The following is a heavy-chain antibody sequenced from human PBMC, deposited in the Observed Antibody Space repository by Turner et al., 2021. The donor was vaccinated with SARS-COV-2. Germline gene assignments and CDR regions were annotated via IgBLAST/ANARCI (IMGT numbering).Heavy chain of an antibody. D-gene: IGHD2-2*01. CDR2: ISSSSIYI. J-gene: IGHJ6*02. CDR1: GFPFSSHS. V-gene: IGHV3-21*01. Sequence: EVQLVESGGGLVKPGGSPRLSWAASGFPFSSHSMNWVRQAPGKGLEWVSSISSSSIYIYYADSVKGRFTISRDNAKNSLYLQMNSLRAEDTAVYYCARDHRPVVVPAAKRAGSYYYGMDVWGQGTTVTVSS. CDR3: ARDHRPVVVPAAKRAGSYYYGMDV.